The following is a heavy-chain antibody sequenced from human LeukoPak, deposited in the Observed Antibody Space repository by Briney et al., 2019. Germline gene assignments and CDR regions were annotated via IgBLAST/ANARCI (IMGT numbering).Heavy chain of an antibody. CDR1: GFTFSSYW. D-gene: IGHD3-10*01. J-gene: IGHJ3*02. V-gene: IGHV3-74*01. CDR2: INSDGSST. CDR3: STGSGHAFDI. Sequence: GGSLRLSCAASGFTFSSYWMHWVRQVPGKGLVWDSRINSDGSSTSYADSVKGRFTISRDNAKNTLYVQMNSLRAEDTAVYYCSTGSGHAFDIWGRGTMVTVSS.